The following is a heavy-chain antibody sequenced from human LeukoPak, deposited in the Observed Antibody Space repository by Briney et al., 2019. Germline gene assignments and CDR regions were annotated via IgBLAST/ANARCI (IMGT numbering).Heavy chain of an antibody. J-gene: IGHJ4*02. V-gene: IGHV3-7*01. D-gene: IGHD1-26*01. Sequence: GGSLRLSCAASGFTFGTYWMSWVRQAPGKGLEWVANIQQDGNEKYYVDSVKGRFTISRDNAKNSLYLQMNSLRVEDTAVYYCASRIVGTPDYFDYWGQGTLVTVSS. CDR3: ASRIVGTPDYFDY. CDR1: GFTFGTYW. CDR2: IQQDGNEK.